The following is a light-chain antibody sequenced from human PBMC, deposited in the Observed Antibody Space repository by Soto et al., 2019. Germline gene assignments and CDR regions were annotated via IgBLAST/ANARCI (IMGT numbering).Light chain of an antibody. CDR1: HDIRKY. CDR2: DAS. Sequence: DIQMTQSPSTLFASVGDRVTITCQASHDIRKYLNWYQQKPQKAPKLLIYDASNRETGVTSRFTGSGSGTDFTLTISSLQPEDIATYYCQQYETFPITVGPVTRLEIK. J-gene: IGKJ5*01. CDR3: QQYETFPIT. V-gene: IGKV1-33*01.